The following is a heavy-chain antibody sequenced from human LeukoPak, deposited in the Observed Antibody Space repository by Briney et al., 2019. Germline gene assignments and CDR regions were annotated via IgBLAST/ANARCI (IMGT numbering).Heavy chain of an antibody. CDR3: VKGRISDDGLDF. V-gene: IGHV3-23*01. D-gene: IGHD6-13*01. CDR2: ISSSGNT. Sequence: GGSLTLSCPASGFTFSSSAMTWVRQPAGKGLDWVSSISSSGNTYYADSVKGRFTISRDNSKNMLYLQMNSLRAEDTAVYYCVKGRISDDGLDFWGQGTLVTVSS. CDR1: GFTFSSSA. J-gene: IGHJ4*02.